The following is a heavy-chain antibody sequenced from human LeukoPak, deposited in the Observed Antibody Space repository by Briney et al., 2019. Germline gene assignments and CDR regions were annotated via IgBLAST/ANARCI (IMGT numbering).Heavy chain of an antibody. V-gene: IGHV1-69*13. J-gene: IGHJ5*02. CDR1: GGTFSSYA. Sequence: ASVKVSCKASGGTFSSYAISWVRQAPGQGLEWMGGIIPIFGTANYAQKFQGRVTITADESTSTAYMELSSVRSEDTAVYYCARDGEYCSSTSCANWFDPWGQGTLVTVSS. CDR3: ARDGEYCSSTSCANWFDP. D-gene: IGHD2-2*01. CDR2: IIPIFGTA.